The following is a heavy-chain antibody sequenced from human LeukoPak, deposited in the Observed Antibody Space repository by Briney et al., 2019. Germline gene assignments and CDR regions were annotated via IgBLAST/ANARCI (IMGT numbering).Heavy chain of an antibody. V-gene: IGHV3-33*06. CDR2: IWYDGTDK. D-gene: IGHD5-12*01. CDR1: GFTFSSYG. Sequence: PGRSLRLSCAASGFTFSSYGMHWVRQAPGKGLEWVAVIWYDGTDKYYADSVKGRFTISRDNSKNTLYLQMNSLRAEDTAVYYCAKDLDIVATILGLDYWGQGTLVTVSS. CDR3: AKDLDIVATILGLDY. J-gene: IGHJ4*02.